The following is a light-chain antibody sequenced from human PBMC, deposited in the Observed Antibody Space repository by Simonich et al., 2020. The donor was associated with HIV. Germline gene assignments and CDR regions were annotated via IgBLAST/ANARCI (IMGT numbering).Light chain of an antibody. V-gene: IGLV3-25*03. Sequence: SYELIQPPSVSVSPGQTARITCSGDALPKQYAYWYQQKPGQAPVLVIYKDSERPSGIPERFSGSSSGKTVTLTISGVQAEDEADYYGQSADSSGTYVVFGGGTKLTVL. CDR3: QSADSSGTYVV. CDR2: KDS. J-gene: IGLJ2*01. CDR1: ALPKQY.